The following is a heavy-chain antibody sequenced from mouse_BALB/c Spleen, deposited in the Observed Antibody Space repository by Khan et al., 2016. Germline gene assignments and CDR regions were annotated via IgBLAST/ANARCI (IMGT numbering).Heavy chain of an antibody. CDR3: ARGGEGYGFDY. Sequence: EVQLVESGPGLVKPSQSLSLTCSVTGYSITSGYYWNWIRQFPGNKLEWMGYISYDGSNNYNPSLKNRISITRDPSKNQFFLKLNSVTTEDTATYYCARGGEGYGFDYWGQGTTLTVSS. CDR1: GYSITSGYY. CDR2: ISYDGSN. J-gene: IGHJ2*01. V-gene: IGHV3-6*02. D-gene: IGHD3-1*01.